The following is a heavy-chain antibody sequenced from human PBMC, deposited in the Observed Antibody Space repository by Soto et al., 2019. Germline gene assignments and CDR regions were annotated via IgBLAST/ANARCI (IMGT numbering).Heavy chain of an antibody. Sequence: AASVKVSCKASGYTFTGYYMHWVRQAPGQGLEWMGWINPNSGGTNYAQKFQGRVTMTRDTSISTAYMELSRLRSDDTAVYYCARRALRGYSSINWFDPWGQGTLVTVSS. J-gene: IGHJ5*02. CDR2: INPNSGGT. D-gene: IGHD5-18*01. CDR3: ARRALRGYSSINWFDP. CDR1: GYTFTGYY. V-gene: IGHV1-2*02.